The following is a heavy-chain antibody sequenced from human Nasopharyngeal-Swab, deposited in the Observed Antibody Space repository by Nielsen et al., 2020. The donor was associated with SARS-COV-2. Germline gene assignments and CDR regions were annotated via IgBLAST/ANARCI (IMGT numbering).Heavy chain of an antibody. Sequence: GESLKISCAAFGFTFSSYAMHWVRQAPAKGLEWVSWISSSVSYIYYADSVKGRFTISRDNAKNALYLQMSSLRAEDTAVYYCARLPSAWGRRDFDYWGQGTLVTVSS. V-gene: IGHV3-21*06. CDR1: GFTFSSYA. CDR2: ISSSVSYI. D-gene: IGHD6-19*01. CDR3: ARLPSAWGRRDFDY. J-gene: IGHJ4*02.